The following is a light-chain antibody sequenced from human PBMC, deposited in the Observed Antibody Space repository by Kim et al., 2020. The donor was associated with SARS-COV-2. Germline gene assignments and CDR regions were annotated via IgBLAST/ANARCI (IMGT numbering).Light chain of an antibody. Sequence: SYELTQPPSVSVAPGKTAMITCGGNNIGRESVHWYRRKPGQAPVLVIYDGSGRPSGIPDRFSGSNSGNTATLTISSVEAGDEADYYCQVWDTSTDHEVFGGGTQLTVL. CDR1: NIGRES. V-gene: IGLV3-21*03. CDR2: DGS. CDR3: QVWDTSTDHEV. J-gene: IGLJ2*01.